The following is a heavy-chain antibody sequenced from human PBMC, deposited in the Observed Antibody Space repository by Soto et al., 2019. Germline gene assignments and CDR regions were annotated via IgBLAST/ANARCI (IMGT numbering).Heavy chain of an antibody. CDR1: GYTFTSYY. V-gene: IGHV1-46*01. D-gene: IGHD6-6*01. Sequence: QVQLVQSGAEVKKPGASVKVSCKASGYTFTSYYMHWVRQAPGQGLEWMGIINPSGGSTSYAQKFQGRVTMTRDTSTSTVYKELSSLRSEDTAVYYCAASSSAGFDYWGQGTLVTVSS. CDR2: INPSGGST. CDR3: AASSSAGFDY. J-gene: IGHJ4*02.